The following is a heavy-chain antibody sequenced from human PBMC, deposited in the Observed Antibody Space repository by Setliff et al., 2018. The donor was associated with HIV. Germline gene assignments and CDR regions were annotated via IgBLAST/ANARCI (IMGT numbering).Heavy chain of an antibody. CDR3: ARDGYSYGFFDY. CDR1: GVTFSIYS. J-gene: IGHJ4*02. CDR2: IGSDVSII. V-gene: IGHV3-48*01. D-gene: IGHD5-18*01. Sequence: PGGSLRLSCVVSGVTFSIYSMAWVRQAPGKGLEWLSYIGSDVSIIFYGDSVKGRFTVSRDNAKNSLYLHMNNLRAEDTAIYCARDGYSYGFFDYWGQGTLVTVSS.